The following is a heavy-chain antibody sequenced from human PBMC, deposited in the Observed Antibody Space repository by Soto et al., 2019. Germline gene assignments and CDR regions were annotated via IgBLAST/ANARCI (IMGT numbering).Heavy chain of an antibody. Sequence: PGGSLRLSCVASGFTFSTYTMTWVRQAPGKGLEWVSSISSSSSYIFYADSVKGRFTISRDNAKNSLYLQMNTLRAEDTAVYYCARDRDLGPHQYDSSAYYYFDSWGQETLVTVS. D-gene: IGHD3-22*01. V-gene: IGHV3-21*01. J-gene: IGHJ4*02. CDR3: ARDRDLGPHQYDSSAYYYFDS. CDR1: GFTFSTYT. CDR2: ISSSSSYI.